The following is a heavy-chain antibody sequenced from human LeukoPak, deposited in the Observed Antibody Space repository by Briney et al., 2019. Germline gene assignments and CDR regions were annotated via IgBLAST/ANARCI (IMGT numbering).Heavy chain of an antibody. J-gene: IGHJ4*02. CDR3: ASIARGYSGFDY. CDR1: GFTFSSYS. V-gene: IGHV3-21*01. Sequence: GGSLRLSCAASGFTFSSYSMNWVRQAPGKGLEWVSSISSSSSYIYYADSVKGRFTISRDNAKNSLYLQMNSLRAEDTAVYYCASIARGYSGFDYWGQGTLVTVSS. D-gene: IGHD5-12*01. CDR2: ISSSSSYI.